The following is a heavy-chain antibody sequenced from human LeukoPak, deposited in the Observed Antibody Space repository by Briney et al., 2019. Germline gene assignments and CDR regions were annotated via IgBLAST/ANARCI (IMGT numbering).Heavy chain of an antibody. CDR3: ARGIAAAGTFYFDY. V-gene: IGHV4-34*01. CDR2: INHSGST. D-gene: IGHD6-13*01. J-gene: IGHJ4*02. Sequence: SETLSLTCAVSGYSITSGYYWSWIRQPPGKGLKWIGEINHSGSTNYNPSLKSRVTISVDTSKNQFSLKLSSVTAADTAVYYCARGIAAAGTFYFDYWGQGTLVTVSS. CDR1: GYSITSGYY.